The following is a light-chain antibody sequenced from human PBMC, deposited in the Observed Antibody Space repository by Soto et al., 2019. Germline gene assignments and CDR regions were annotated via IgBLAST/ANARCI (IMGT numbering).Light chain of an antibody. Sequence: QSALTQPASVSGSPGQSITISCTGTSSDVGSYNLVSWYQQHPGKAPKLMIYEVSKRPSGISNRFSGSKSGNTASLTISGLQAEDEADYYCCSYAGSSTSVLFGGGTKLTVL. V-gene: IGLV2-23*02. J-gene: IGLJ2*01. CDR2: EVS. CDR3: CSYAGSSTSVL. CDR1: SSDVGSYNL.